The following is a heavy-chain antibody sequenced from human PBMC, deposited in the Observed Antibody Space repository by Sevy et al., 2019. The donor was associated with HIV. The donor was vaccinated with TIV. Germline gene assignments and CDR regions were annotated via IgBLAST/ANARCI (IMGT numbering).Heavy chain of an antibody. CDR3: ARVRARGLLWFGKTFDP. Sequence: GGSLRLSCAASGFTFSSYAMHWVRQAPGKGLEWVAVISYDGSNKYYADSVKGRFTISRDNSKNTLYLQMNSLRAEDTAVYYCARVRARGLLWFGKTFDPWGQGTLVTVSS. V-gene: IGHV3-30*04. D-gene: IGHD3-10*01. CDR2: ISYDGSNK. J-gene: IGHJ5*02. CDR1: GFTFSSYA.